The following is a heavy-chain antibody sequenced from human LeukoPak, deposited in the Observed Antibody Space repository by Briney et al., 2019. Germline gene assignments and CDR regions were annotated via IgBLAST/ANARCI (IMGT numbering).Heavy chain of an antibody. V-gene: IGHV4-34*01. D-gene: IGHD3-3*02. CDR3: ARGPPHYY. CDR1: GGSFSGYY. CDR2: INHSGST. Sequence: SETLSLTCAVYGGSFSGYYWSWIRQPPGKGLEWIGEINHSGSTNYNPSLKSRVTISVDTSKNQFSLKLSSVTAAGTAVYYCARGPPHYYWGQGTLVTVSS. J-gene: IGHJ4*02.